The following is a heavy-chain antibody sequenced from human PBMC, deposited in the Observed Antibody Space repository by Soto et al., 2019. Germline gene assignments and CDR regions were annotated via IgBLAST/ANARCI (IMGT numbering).Heavy chain of an antibody. Sequence: QVQLVQSGAEVKKPGASVKVSCKASGYTFTSYAMHWVRQAPGQRLEWMGWINAGNGNTKYSQKFQGRVTITRDTSASTAYMELSSLRSEDTAVYYCASDYGDYVGADYYMDVWGKGTTVTVSS. J-gene: IGHJ6*03. CDR3: ASDYGDYVGADYYMDV. V-gene: IGHV1-3*01. CDR2: INAGNGNT. D-gene: IGHD4-17*01. CDR1: GYTFTSYA.